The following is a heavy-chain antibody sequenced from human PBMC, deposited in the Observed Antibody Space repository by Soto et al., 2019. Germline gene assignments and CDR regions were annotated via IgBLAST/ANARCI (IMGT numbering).Heavy chain of an antibody. CDR1: GFTFSSDA. Sequence: EVQLLESGGGLVQPGGSLRLSCAASGFTFSSDAISWVRQAPGKWLEWVSAISGSGGSTYYADSVKGRLTISRDNSMNSVYMQMDSVRAEDTAVYYCATCAITFVGVIVGAEYYYYYGMDVWGHRTTVTVSS. J-gene: IGHJ6*02. V-gene: IGHV3-23*01. D-gene: IGHD3-16*02. CDR3: ATCAITFVGVIVGAEYYYYYGMDV. CDR2: ISGSGGST.